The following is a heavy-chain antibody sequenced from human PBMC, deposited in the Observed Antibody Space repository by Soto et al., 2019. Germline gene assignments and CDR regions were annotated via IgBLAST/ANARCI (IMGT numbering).Heavy chain of an antibody. CDR3: ASLWKTGTTSGFDY. CDR2: INHSGST. Sequence: SETLSLTCTAYGGSFSGYDWSWIRQPPGKGLEWIGEINHSGSTNYNPSLKSRVTISVDTSKNQFSLKLSSVTAADTAVYYCASLWKTGTTSGFDYWGQGTLVTVSS. J-gene: IGHJ4*02. V-gene: IGHV4-34*01. D-gene: IGHD1-7*01. CDR1: GGSFSGYD.